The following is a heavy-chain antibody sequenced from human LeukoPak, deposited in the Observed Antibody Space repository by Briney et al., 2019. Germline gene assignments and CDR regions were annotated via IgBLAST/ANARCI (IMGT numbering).Heavy chain of an antibody. CDR2: ISSSSSTI. J-gene: IGHJ4*02. CDR3: ARERGDGGYDY. CDR1: GFTFSSYS. Sequence: GGSLRLSCAASGFTFSSYSMNWVRQAPGKGLEWVSYISSSSSTIYYADSVKGRFTISRDNAKNSLYLQMNSLRAGDTAMYYCARERGDGGYDYWGQGTLVTVSS. D-gene: IGHD5-12*01. V-gene: IGHV3-48*04.